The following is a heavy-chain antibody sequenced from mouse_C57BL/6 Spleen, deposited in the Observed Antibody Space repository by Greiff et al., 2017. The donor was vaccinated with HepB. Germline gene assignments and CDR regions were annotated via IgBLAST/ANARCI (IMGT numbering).Heavy chain of an antibody. CDR1: GFSFNTYA. V-gene: IGHV10-1*01. CDR3: VRHADDYDDPYAMDY. Sequence: GGGLVQPKGSLKLSCAASGFSFNTYAMNWVRQAPGKGLEWVARIRSKSNNYATYYADSVKDRFTISRDDSESMLYLQMNNLKTEDTAMYYCVRHADDYDDPYAMDYWGQGTSVTVSS. CDR2: IRSKSNNYAT. D-gene: IGHD2-4*01. J-gene: IGHJ4*01.